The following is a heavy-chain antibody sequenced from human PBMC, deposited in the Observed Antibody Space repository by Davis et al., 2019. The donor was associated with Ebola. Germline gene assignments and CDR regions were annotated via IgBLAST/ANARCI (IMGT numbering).Heavy chain of an antibody. CDR3: ARDSHDILTGSPNGMDV. CDR2: ISAYNGNT. J-gene: IGHJ6*02. D-gene: IGHD3-9*01. V-gene: IGHV1-18*01. CDR1: GYTFTSYG. Sequence: AASVKVSCKASGYTFTSYGISWVRQAPGQGLEWMGWISAYNGNTNYAQKLQGRVTMTTDTSTSTAYMELRSLRSDDTAVYYCARDSHDILTGSPNGMDVWGQGTTVTASS.